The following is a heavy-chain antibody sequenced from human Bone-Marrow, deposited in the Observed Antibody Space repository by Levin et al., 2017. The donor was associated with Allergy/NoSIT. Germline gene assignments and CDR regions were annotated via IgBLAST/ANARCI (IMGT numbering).Heavy chain of an antibody. CDR1: GFTFSSYA. Sequence: GGSLRLSCAASGFTFSSYAMSWVRQAPGKGLEWVSVISGSGGSTYYADSVTGRFTISRDNSKNTLNLQMNSLRAEDPAVYYCARARGSGSHYNGDFDYWGQGTLVTVSS. J-gene: IGHJ4*02. D-gene: IGHD3-10*01. CDR3: ARARGSGSHYNGDFDY. CDR2: ISGSGGST. V-gene: IGHV3-23*01.